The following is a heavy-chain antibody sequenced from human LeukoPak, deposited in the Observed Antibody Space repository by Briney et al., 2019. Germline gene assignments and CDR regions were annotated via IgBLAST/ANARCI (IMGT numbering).Heavy chain of an antibody. D-gene: IGHD4-17*01. CDR2: FCSSSSTI. CDR3: ARETYGDYYYYGMDV. CDR1: GFTFSSYS. Sequence: QSGGSLRLSCAASGFTFSSYSMNWVRQAPGKGLEWVSYFCSSSSTIYYADSVKGRFTISRDNAKNSLYLRMNSLRDEDTAVYYCARETYGDYYYYGMDVWGQGTTVTVSS. V-gene: IGHV3-48*02. J-gene: IGHJ6*02.